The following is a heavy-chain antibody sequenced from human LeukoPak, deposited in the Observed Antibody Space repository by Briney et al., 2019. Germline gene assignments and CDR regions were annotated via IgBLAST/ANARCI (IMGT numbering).Heavy chain of an antibody. V-gene: IGHV1-2*02. CDR2: INPNSGGT. CDR1: GYTFTGYY. D-gene: IGHD2-2*01. Sequence: GASVKVSCKASGYTFTGYYTHWVRQAPGQGLEWMGWINPNSGGTNYAQKFQGRVTMTRDTSISTAYMELSRLRSDDTAVYYCARAPYCSSTSCYVAVTPWFDPWGQGTLVTVSS. J-gene: IGHJ5*02. CDR3: ARAPYCSSTSCYVAVTPWFDP.